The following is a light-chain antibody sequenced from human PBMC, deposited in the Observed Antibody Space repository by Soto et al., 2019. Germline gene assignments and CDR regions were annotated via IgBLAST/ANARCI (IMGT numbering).Light chain of an antibody. J-gene: IGKJ4*01. V-gene: IGKV1-13*02. Sequence: AIPLTQSPSSLSASVGDRVTITCRASQGISSALAWYQQKPGKAPKLLIYDASSLESGVPSRFSGSGSGTDFTLTISSLQPEDFATYYCQQFNSLFGGGTKVEIK. CDR2: DAS. CDR1: QGISSA. CDR3: QQFNSL.